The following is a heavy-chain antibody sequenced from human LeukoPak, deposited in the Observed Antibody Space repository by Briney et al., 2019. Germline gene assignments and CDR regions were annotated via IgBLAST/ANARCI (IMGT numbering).Heavy chain of an antibody. Sequence: GASVKVSCKASGYTFTSYDINWVRQATGQGLEWMGWMNPNSGNTGYAQKFQGRVTMTRNTSISTAYMELSRLRSDDTAVYYCARDRGYYDFWSGYYTGYDYWGQGTLVTVSS. J-gene: IGHJ4*02. CDR1: GYTFTSYD. CDR3: ARDRGYYDFWSGYYTGYDY. D-gene: IGHD3-3*01. CDR2: MNPNSGNT. V-gene: IGHV1-8*01.